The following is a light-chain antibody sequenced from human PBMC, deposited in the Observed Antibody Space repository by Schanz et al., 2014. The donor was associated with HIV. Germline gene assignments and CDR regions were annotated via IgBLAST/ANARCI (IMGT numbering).Light chain of an antibody. CDR2: EVS. J-gene: IGLJ1*01. Sequence: QSALTQPASVSGSPGQSITIPCTGTSSDVGAYNYVSWYQQHPGKAPKLMISEVSKRPSGVPDRFSGSKSGTSVSLAITGLQAEDEADYYCLSYDSSLSGPYVFGTGTKLTVL. CDR3: LSYDSSLSGPYV. V-gene: IGLV2-14*01. CDR1: SSDVGAYNY.